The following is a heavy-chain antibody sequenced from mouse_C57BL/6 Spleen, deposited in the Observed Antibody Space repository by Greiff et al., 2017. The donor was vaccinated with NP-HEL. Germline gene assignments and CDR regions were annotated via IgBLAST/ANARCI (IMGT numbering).Heavy chain of an antibody. CDR3: ARWLYYDSPFAY. J-gene: IGHJ3*01. V-gene: IGHV1-82*01. CDR2: IYPGDGDT. D-gene: IGHD2-4*01. CDR1: GYAFSSSW. Sequence: VQLQESGPELVKPGASVKISCKASGYAFSSSWMNWVKQRPGKGLEWIGRIYPGDGDTNYNGKFKGKATLTADKSSSTAYMQLSSLTSEDSAVYFCARWLYYDSPFAYWGQGTLVTVSA.